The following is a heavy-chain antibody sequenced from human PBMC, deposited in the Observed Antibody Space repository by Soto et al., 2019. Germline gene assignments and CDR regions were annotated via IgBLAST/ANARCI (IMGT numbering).Heavy chain of an antibody. CDR2: IYYSGST. CDR1: GGSISSYY. D-gene: IGHD4-17*01. J-gene: IGHJ4*02. Sequence: QVQLQESGPGLVKPSETLSLTCTVSGGSISSYYWSWIRQPPGKGLEWIGYIYYSGSTNYNPSLXSXAXIXLDTSKHQLPLKLRSVTAADPAVYYCARRYGYYFDYWGQGTLVTVSS. CDR3: ARRYGYYFDY. V-gene: IGHV4-59*08.